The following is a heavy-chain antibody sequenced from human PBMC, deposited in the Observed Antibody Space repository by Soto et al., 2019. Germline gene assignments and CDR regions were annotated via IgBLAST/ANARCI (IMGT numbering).Heavy chain of an antibody. CDR2: ILDDGSDQ. D-gene: IGHD4-17*01. Sequence: QVQLVESGGGVVQPGRSLRLSCAASGFTFSRYGMHWVRQAPGKGLEWVAVILDDGSDQNYVDSVKGRFTISRDNSKNSLYLQMNRLRAEDTAVYYCARDDDYGENGFDYWGQGTLVTVSS. CDR3: ARDDDYGENGFDY. V-gene: IGHV3-33*01. CDR1: GFTFSRYG. J-gene: IGHJ4*02.